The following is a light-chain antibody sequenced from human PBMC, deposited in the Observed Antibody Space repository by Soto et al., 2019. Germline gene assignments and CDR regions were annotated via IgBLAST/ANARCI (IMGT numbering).Light chain of an antibody. CDR3: QQSYSTPIT. J-gene: IGKJ5*01. Sequence: DIPMTQSPSSLSASFGDSVTITSRASQSIGRYLNWYQQKQGKAPKLXIYAASSLQSGVPSRFSGSGSGTDFTLTISSLQPEDFATYYCQQSYSTPITFGQGTRLEIK. CDR2: AAS. V-gene: IGKV1-39*01. CDR1: QSIGRY.